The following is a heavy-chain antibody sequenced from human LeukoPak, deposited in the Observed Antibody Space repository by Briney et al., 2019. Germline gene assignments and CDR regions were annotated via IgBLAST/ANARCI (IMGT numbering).Heavy chain of an antibody. V-gene: IGHV1-69*05. CDR3: ARAGGWNYVTEYYYMDV. Sequence: SVTVSCKASGGTFSSYAISWVRQAPGQGLEWMGGIIPIFGTANYAQNFQGRVTITTDESTSTAYMELSSLRSEDTAVYYCARAGGWNYVTEYYYMDVWGKGTTVTVSS. D-gene: IGHD1-7*01. CDR2: IIPIFGTA. CDR1: GGTFSSYA. J-gene: IGHJ6*03.